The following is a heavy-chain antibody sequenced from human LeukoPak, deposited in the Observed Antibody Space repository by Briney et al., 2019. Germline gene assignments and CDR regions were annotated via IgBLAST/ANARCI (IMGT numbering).Heavy chain of an antibody. CDR1: GGTFSSYT. V-gene: IGHV1-69*06. D-gene: IGHD3-10*01. Sequence: SVKVSCKASGGTFSSYTISWVRQAPGQGLEWMGGIIPNFGTPNYAQKFQGRVTMTEDTSTDTVYMELSSLRSEDTAVYYCATDRFGDRDYWGQGTLVTVSS. CDR3: ATDRFGDRDY. CDR2: IIPNFGTP. J-gene: IGHJ4*02.